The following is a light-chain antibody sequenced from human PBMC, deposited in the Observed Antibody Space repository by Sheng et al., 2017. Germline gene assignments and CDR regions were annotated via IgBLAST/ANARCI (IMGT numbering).Light chain of an antibody. CDR3: QQCSIWPLT. CDR2: DAS. J-gene: IGKJ4*01. Sequence: EIVLTQSPATLSLSPGERATLSCRASQYINNYLAWYQQKPGQPPRLLFYDASNRATGIPARFIGSGSGTDFTLTISSLEPEDSAVYYCQQCSIWPLTFGGGTNMEIK. CDR1: QYINNY. V-gene: IGKV3-11*01.